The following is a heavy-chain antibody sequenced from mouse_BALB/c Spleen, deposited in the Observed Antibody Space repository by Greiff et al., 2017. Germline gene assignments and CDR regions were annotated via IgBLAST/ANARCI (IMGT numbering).Heavy chain of an antibody. D-gene: IGHD1-2*01. CDR3: ATGYYFDY. CDR2: ISSGGST. V-gene: IGHV5-6-5*01. J-gene: IGHJ2*01. CDR1: GFTFSSYA. Sequence: EVQVVESGGGLVKPGGSLKLSCAASGFTFSSYAMSWVRQTPEKRLEWVASISSGGSTYYPDSVKGRFTISRDNARNILYLQMSSLRSEDTAMYYCATGYYFDYWGQGTTLTVSS.